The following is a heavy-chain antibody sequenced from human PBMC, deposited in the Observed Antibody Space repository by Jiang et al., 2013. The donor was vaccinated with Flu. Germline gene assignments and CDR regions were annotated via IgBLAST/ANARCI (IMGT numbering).Heavy chain of an antibody. CDR3: ARADMIEGWFDP. CDR1: GDSISSGNYY. Sequence: GLVKPSQTLSVTCTVSGDSISSGNYYWSWIRQHPEKGLEWTAFVHYSGNTYYNPSLKSRVTISVDTSKNQFSLRVTSVTAADTALYYCARADMIEGWFDPWGQGTRVTVSS. CDR2: VHYSGNT. J-gene: IGHJ5*02. D-gene: IGHD3-16*01. V-gene: IGHV4-31*03.